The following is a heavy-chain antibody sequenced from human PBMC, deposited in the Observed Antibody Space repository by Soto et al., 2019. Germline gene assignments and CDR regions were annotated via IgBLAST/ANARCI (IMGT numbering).Heavy chain of an antibody. CDR1: GFTFDDYG. J-gene: IGHJ5*02. CDR3: ARDGHNTNDVDH. Sequence: EVQLVESGGVLVQPGGSLRLSCVAPGFTFDDYGMNWVRQAPGKGLEWGAIINKDGSERYYVDSVKGRFTISRDNSKNSLFLQMNSLRAEDTALYYCARDGHNTNDVDHWGQGTLVTVSS. D-gene: IGHD1-20*01. V-gene: IGHV3-7*01. CDR2: INKDGSER.